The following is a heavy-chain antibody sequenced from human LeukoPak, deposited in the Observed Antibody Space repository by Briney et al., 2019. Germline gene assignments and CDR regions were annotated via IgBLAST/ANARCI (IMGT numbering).Heavy chain of an antibody. V-gene: IGHV4-39*07. D-gene: IGHD5-12*01. J-gene: IGHJ6*02. Sequence: SETLSLTCTVSGGSISSSSYYWGWIRQPPGKGLEWIGSIYYSGSTYYNPSLKSRVTISVDTSKNQFSLKLSSVTAADTAVYYCARDRGIVAPYYYGMDVWGQGTTVTVSS. CDR1: GGSISSSSYY. CDR3: ARDRGIVAPYYYGMDV. CDR2: IYYSGST.